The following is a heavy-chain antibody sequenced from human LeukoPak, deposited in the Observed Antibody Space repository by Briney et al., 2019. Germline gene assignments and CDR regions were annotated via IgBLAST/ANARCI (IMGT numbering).Heavy chain of an antibody. D-gene: IGHD2-2*01. CDR3: ARDMRYCSSTSCWQYFQH. Sequence: SETLSLTCTVSGGSISSYYWSWIRQPPGKGLEWIGYIYYSGSTNYNPSLKSRVTISVDTSKNQFSLKLGSVTAADTAVYYCARDMRYCSSTSCWQYFQHWGQGTLVTVSS. CDR2: IYYSGST. V-gene: IGHV4-59*01. J-gene: IGHJ1*01. CDR1: GGSISSYY.